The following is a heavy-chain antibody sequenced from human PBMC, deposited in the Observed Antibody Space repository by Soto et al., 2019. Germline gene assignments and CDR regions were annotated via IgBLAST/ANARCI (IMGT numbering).Heavy chain of an antibody. CDR1: GYSFAGYW. J-gene: IGHJ6*02. CDR3: ARQGYYYYGMDV. Sequence: GESLKISCKGSGYSFAGYWISWVCQMPGKGLEWMGRIDPSDSYTNYSPSFQGHVTISADKSISTAYLQWSSLKASDTAMYYCARQGYYYYGMDVWGQGTTVTVSS. CDR2: IDPSDSYT. V-gene: IGHV5-10-1*01.